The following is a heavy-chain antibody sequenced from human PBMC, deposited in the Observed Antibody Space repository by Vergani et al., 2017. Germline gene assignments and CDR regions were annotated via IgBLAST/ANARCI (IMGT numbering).Heavy chain of an antibody. D-gene: IGHD6-19*01. CDR2: ISYDGSNK. J-gene: IGHJ5*02. V-gene: IGHV3-30-3*01. Sequence: QVQLVESGGGVVQPGRSLRLSCAASGFTFSSYAMHWVRQAPGKGLEWVAVISYDGSNKYYADSVKGRFTISRDKSKNTLYLQMNSLRAEGTAGYYCARDNQRTAVAGTGRFDPGGQGTLVTVSS. CDR1: GFTFSSYA. CDR3: ARDNQRTAVAGTGRFDP.